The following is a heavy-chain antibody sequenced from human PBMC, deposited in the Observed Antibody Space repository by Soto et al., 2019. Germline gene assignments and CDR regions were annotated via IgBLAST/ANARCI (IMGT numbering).Heavy chain of an antibody. CDR2: ISSDGSNK. D-gene: IGHD4-17*01. CDR3: AKGLPYGDYGVDGMDV. J-gene: IGHJ6*02. V-gene: IGHV3-30*18. Sequence: QVQLVESGGGVVQPGRSLRLSCAASGFTFTSYGMHWVRQAPGKGLEGVAVISSDGSNKYYADSVKGRFTISRDNSKNTLYLQMNSLRAEDTAVYYCAKGLPYGDYGVDGMDVWGQGTTVTVSS. CDR1: GFTFTSYG.